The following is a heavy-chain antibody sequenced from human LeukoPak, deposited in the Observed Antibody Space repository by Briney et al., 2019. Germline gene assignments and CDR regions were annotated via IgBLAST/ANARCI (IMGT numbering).Heavy chain of an antibody. D-gene: IGHD2-21*02. J-gene: IGHJ4*02. V-gene: IGHV4-39*01. Sequence: KPSETLSLTCTVSGGSISSSSYYWGWIRQPPGKGLYWIGSIHYSGSTYYNPSLKSRVTISVDTPKNQFPLKLSSVTAADTAVYYCARHAIVVGTAIGSFDYWGQGTLVTVSS. CDR3: ARHAIVVGTAIGSFDY. CDR1: GGSISSSSYY. CDR2: IHYSGST.